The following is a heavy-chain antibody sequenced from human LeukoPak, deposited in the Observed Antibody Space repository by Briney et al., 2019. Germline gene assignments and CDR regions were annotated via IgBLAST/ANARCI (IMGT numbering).Heavy chain of an antibody. V-gene: IGHV3-48*02. CDR3: ARDRSSSGYYPFDY. CDR1: GFIFSSYS. D-gene: IGHD3-22*01. Sequence: GGSLRLSCAASGFIFSSYSMNWVRQAPGKGLEWVSYISATGSTIYYADSVKGRFTISRDNAKNSLYLQMNSLRDEDTAVYYCARDRSSSGYYPFDYWGQGTLVTVSS. J-gene: IGHJ4*02. CDR2: ISATGSTI.